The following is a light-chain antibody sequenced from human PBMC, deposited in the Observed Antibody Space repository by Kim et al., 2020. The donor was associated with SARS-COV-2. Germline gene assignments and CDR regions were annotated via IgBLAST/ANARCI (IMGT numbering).Light chain of an antibody. CDR2: SKN. V-gene: IGLV3-19*01. J-gene: IGLJ3*02. CDR3: YSRDSSGSHWV. CDR1: NLRTSY. Sequence: SSELTQDPAVSVALGQTVRITCQGDNLRTSYASWYQLKPGQAPVLVIHSKNKRPSGIPDRISGSMSGDTATLTITGAQAEDEADYYCYSRDSSGSHWVFGGGTQLTVL.